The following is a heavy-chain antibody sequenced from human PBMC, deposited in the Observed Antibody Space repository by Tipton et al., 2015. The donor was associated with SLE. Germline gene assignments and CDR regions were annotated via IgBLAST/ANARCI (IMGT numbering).Heavy chain of an antibody. CDR1: GFTFRNYG. D-gene: IGHD2-8*01. V-gene: IGHV3-64*02. Sequence: SLRLSCTASGFTFRNYGMHWVRQAPGKGLEDVSGISSDGSKTYYADSVKGRFTISRDNSKNTLYLQMNSLRAEDTAVYYCVRNAYNGAFDIWGQGTMVTVSS. CDR3: VRNAYNGAFDI. CDR2: ISSDGSKT. J-gene: IGHJ3*02.